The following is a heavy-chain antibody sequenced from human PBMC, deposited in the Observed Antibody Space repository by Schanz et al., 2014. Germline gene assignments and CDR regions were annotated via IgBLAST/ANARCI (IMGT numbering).Heavy chain of an antibody. J-gene: IGHJ4*02. Sequence: EVQLLESGGGLVQPGGSLKLSCAASGLIFSNYVMSWVRQAPGKGLEWVSVIGVDGTTTYYADSVKGRFTISRDNSKNTLYLQMNSLRPEDTAVYYCAKYRGYYRVSGSYRELEYWGQGTLVTVSS. D-gene: IGHD3-10*01. CDR2: IGVDGTTT. CDR3: AKYRGYYRVSGSYRELEY. CDR1: GLIFSNYV. V-gene: IGHV3-23*01.